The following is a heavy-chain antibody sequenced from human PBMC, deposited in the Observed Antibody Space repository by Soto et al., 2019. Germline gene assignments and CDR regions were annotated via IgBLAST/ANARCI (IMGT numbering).Heavy chain of an antibody. CDR1: GISFDDYA. CDR2: INLDGGDI. Sequence: RRLSCVVSGISFDDYAMHWVRQVPGKGLEWVSGINLDGGDIGYADSVKGRFTISRDNAKNSLYLQMNSPKTEDTTLYYCAKDPATGFYDANGHFDYWGQGTPVTVSS. D-gene: IGHD2-8*01. CDR3: AKDPATGFYDANGHFDY. V-gene: IGHV3-9*01. J-gene: IGHJ4*02.